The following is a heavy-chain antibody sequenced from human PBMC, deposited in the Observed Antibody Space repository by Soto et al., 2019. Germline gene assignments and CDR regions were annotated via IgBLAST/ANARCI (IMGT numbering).Heavy chain of an antibody. J-gene: IGHJ4*02. D-gene: IGHD1-26*01. Sequence: PGGSLRLSCAAAGFTFISYAMHWVRKAPGKGLEWVAVISYDGSNKYYADSVKGRFTISRDNSKNTLYLQMNSLRAEDTSVYYCAKEGGLSGSYYISSSYYFDYWGQGTLVTVSS. CDR3: AKEGGLSGSYYISSSYYFDY. CDR1: GFTFISYA. V-gene: IGHV3-30-3*01. CDR2: ISYDGSNK.